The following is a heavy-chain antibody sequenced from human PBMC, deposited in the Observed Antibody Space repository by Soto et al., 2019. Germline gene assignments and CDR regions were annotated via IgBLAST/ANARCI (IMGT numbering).Heavy chain of an antibody. CDR3: ARDGNWRLDY. V-gene: IGHV4-31*03. D-gene: IGHD1-1*01. CDR2: IYYSGST. J-gene: IGHJ4*02. Sequence: PSETLSLTCTVSGGSISSGSYYWSWIRQHPGKGLEWIGYIYYSGSTYYNPSLKSRVTISVDTSKNQFSLHLTSMTAEDTAVYYCARDGNWRLDYWGQGALVTVSS. CDR1: GGSISSGSYY.